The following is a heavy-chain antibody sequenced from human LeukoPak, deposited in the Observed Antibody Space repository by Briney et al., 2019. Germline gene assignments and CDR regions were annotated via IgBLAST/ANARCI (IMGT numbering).Heavy chain of an antibody. CDR3: AREWDNWNAGAFDI. V-gene: IGHV4-34*01. CDR1: GGSFSGYY. CDR2: IYYSGST. Sequence: SSETLSLTCAVYGGSFSGYYWSWIRQPPGKGLEWIGSIYYSGSTYYNPSLKSRVTISVDTSKNQFSLKLSSVTAADTAVYYCAREWDNWNAGAFDIWGQGTMVTVSS. D-gene: IGHD1-20*01. J-gene: IGHJ3*02.